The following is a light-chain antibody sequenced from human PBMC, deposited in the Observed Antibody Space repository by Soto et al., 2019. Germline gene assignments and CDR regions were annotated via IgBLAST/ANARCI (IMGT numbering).Light chain of an antibody. CDR3: QQTNGFPLT. V-gene: IGKV1D-12*01. CDR1: QGISSF. Sequence: DIQMTQSPSSVSASVGDRVTITCRASQGISSFLAWYQHKPGKAPKLLIYAASSLHSGVPSRFSGSGSGTDFTLNISRLQPEDFATYYCQQTNGFPLTFGGGTTVELK. J-gene: IGKJ4*01. CDR2: AAS.